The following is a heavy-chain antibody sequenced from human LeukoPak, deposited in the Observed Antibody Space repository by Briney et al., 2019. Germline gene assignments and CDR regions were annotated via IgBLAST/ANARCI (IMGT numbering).Heavy chain of an antibody. CDR1: GFTFSSYW. V-gene: IGHV3-7*01. D-gene: IGHD3-3*01. J-gene: IGHJ5*02. Sequence: GGSLRLSCAASGFTFSSYWMSWVRQAPGKGLEWVANIKQDGSEKYYVDSVKGRFTISRDNAKNSLYLQMNSLRAEDTAVYYCARGPLTIFGVVNGYNWFDPWGQGTLVTVSS. CDR3: ARGPLTIFGVVNGYNWFDP. CDR2: IKQDGSEK.